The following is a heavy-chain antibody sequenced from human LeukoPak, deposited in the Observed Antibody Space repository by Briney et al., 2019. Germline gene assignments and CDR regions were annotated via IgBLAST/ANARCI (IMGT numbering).Heavy chain of an antibody. J-gene: IGHJ6*03. D-gene: IGHD2-15*01. CDR2: IRYDGSNK. Sequence: GGSLRLSCAASGFTFSSYGMHWVRQAPGKGLEWVAFIRYDGSNKYYADSVKGRFTISRDNSKNTLYLQMNSLRAEDTAVYYCAKDPGYCSGGSCYRDYYYYMDVWGKGTTVTISS. V-gene: IGHV3-30*02. CDR3: AKDPGYCSGGSCYRDYYYYMDV. CDR1: GFTFSSYG.